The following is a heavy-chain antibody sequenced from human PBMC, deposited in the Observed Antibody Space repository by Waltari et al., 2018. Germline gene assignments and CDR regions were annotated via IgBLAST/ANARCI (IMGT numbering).Heavy chain of an antibody. Sequence: QVQLQESGPGLVKPSATLSLTCAVSADSITSASHWGWLRQPPGKGLEWIGYVYHFGSSSYNPSLKSRVTMSVDTSKRQFSLKLSSVTAADTAVYYCARHESAHYGGFDSWGRGTLVTVSA. V-gene: IGHV4-38-2*01. D-gene: IGHD4-17*01. CDR2: VYHFGSS. J-gene: IGHJ4*02. CDR3: ARHESAHYGGFDS. CDR1: ADSITSASH.